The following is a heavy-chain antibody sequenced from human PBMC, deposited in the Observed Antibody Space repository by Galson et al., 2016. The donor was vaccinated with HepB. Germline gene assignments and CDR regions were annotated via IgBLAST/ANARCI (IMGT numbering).Heavy chain of an antibody. Sequence: LRLSCAASGLPFSDSYMSWIRQAPGKGLEWIGYINYNGRTYYDPSLKSRVTMSLDTSKNQFSLQLSSVTAVDTAVYYCAKKPDIVYYFDSWGLGTLVTVSS. V-gene: IGHV4-28*01. D-gene: IGHD2-15*01. CDR2: INYNGRT. CDR1: GLPFSDSYM. J-gene: IGHJ4*02. CDR3: AKKPDIVYYFDS.